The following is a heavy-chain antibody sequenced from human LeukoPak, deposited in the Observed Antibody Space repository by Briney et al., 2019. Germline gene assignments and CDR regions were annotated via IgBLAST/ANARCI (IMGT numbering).Heavy chain of an antibody. CDR1: GFTFSTYN. D-gene: IGHD2/OR15-2a*01. V-gene: IGHV3-48*04. CDR3: ARAPIELLDHMAGDY. Sequence: GGSLRLSCAASGFTFSTYNMNWVRQAPGKGLEWVSYISGSSSTIYYADSVKGRFTISRDNAKNSLSLQMNSLRAEDTALYYCARAPIELLDHMAGDYWGRGTLVTVSP. CDR2: ISGSSSTI. J-gene: IGHJ4*02.